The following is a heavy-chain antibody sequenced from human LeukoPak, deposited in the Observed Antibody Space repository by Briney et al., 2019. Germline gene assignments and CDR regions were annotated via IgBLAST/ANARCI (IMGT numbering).Heavy chain of an antibody. Sequence: SQTLSLTCAISGDSVTSGIWNWIGQSPSRGLEWLGRTYQWSKWFNDYAVSVESRMTINADTSRNQFSLQLNSVTPEDTAVYYCARDLHGSRGEFDYWGQGTLVTVSS. CDR3: ARDLHGSRGEFDY. CDR2: TYQWSKWFN. J-gene: IGHJ4*02. CDR1: GDSVTSGI. D-gene: IGHD3-16*01. V-gene: IGHV6-1*01.